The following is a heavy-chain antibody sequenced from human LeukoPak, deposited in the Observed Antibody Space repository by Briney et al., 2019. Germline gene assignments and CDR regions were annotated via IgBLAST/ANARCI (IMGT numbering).Heavy chain of an antibody. CDR2: IYYSGST. CDR3: PRVTAPGIAVPGSAFDI. J-gene: IGHJ3*02. Sequence: SETLSLTCTVSGGSISSYYWSWIRQPPGKGLEWIRYIYYSGSTNYNPSLKSRVTISVDTSKNQFSLKLSSVTAADTAVYYCPRVTAPGIAVPGSAFDIWGHGTMVTVSS. CDR1: GGSISSYY. V-gene: IGHV4-59*01. D-gene: IGHD6-19*01.